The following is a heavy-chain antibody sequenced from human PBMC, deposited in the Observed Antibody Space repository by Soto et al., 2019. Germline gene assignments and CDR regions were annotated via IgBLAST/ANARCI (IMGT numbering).Heavy chain of an antibody. D-gene: IGHD6-13*01. V-gene: IGHV3-23*01. CDR2: ISGSGGST. CDR1: GFSINNYA. CDR3: ARAPYSSSWYYYYGMDV. Sequence: GSLRLSCTASGFSINNYAMHWVRQAPGKGLEWVSAISGSGGSTYYADSVKGRFTISRDNSKNTLYLQMNSLRAEDTAVYYCARAPYSSSWYYYYGMDVWGQGTTVTVSS. J-gene: IGHJ6*02.